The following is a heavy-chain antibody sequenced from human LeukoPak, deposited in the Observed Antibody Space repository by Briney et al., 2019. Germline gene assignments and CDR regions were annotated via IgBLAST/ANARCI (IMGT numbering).Heavy chain of an antibody. CDR1: GDSISSGGYY. V-gene: IGHV4-31*03. CDR2: IYYSGST. CDR3: ARRSAYRGGDCYGCYYYGMDV. D-gene: IGHD2-21*02. Sequence: SETLSLTCTVSGDSISSGGYYWSWLRQHPGKGLEWIVNIYYSGSTFYNPSLKSRLTISVDTSKNQFSLKLSSVTAADTAVYYCARRSAYRGGDCYGCYYYGMDVWGQGTTVTVSS. J-gene: IGHJ6*02.